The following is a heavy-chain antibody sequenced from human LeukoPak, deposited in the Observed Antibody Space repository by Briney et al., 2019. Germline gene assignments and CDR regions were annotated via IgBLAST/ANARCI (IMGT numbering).Heavy chain of an antibody. Sequence: PSETLSHTCTVSGGPISSGRYYWTWIRQPAGKGLEWIGRIYTSGSTYYNPSLKSRVTISVDTSKNQFSLKLSSVTAADAAVYYCARDGHYYDRGGYSLDAFDIWGQGTMVTVSS. J-gene: IGHJ3*02. D-gene: IGHD3-22*01. CDR3: ARDGHYYDRGGYSLDAFDI. CDR1: GGPISSGRYY. V-gene: IGHV4-61*02. CDR2: IYTSGST.